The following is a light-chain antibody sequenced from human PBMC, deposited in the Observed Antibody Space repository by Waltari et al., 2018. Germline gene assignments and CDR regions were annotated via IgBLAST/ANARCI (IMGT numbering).Light chain of an antibody. CDR1: SSNIGSNP. V-gene: IGLV1-44*01. Sequence: QSVLTQPPSASGTPGQRVTISCSGSSSNIGSNPVTWYQQLPGTAPKLLIYSNHQRPSGVPDRCSGSKSGTSASLAISGLQSEDEADYYCAAWDDSLNAWVFGGGTKLTVL. CDR2: SNH. J-gene: IGLJ3*02. CDR3: AAWDDSLNAWV.